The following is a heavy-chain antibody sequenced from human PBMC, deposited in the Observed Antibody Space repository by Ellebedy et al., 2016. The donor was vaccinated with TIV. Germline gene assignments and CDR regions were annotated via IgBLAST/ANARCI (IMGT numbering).Heavy chain of an antibody. CDR2: IRNTLYGETT. J-gene: IGHJ4*02. V-gene: IGHV3-49*03. CDR3: TREKYLHLTDTYDF. CDR1: GFNFGDYV. D-gene: IGHD7-27*01. Sequence: GGSLRLSXTGSGFNFGDYVMSWFRQAPGKGLEWVGVIRNTLYGETTEYAASVKGRFTFSRDDAKSIVYLQMTSLRTEDTAVYFCTREKYLHLTDTYDFWGPGTLVTVSS.